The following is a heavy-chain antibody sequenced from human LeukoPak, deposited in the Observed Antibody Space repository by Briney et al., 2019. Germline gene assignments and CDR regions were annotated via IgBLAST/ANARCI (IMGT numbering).Heavy chain of an antibody. J-gene: IGHJ4*02. V-gene: IGHV5-51*01. CDR3: ARLTAVVTFDY. Sequence: GESLKISCKGSGYSFTSNWIGWVRQMPGKGLEWMGVIYPSDSDTRYSPSFQGQVTISADKSISTAYLQWRSLKVSDSAMYYCARLTAVVTFDYWGQGTLFTVSS. CDR2: IYPSDSDT. CDR1: GYSFTSNW. D-gene: IGHD4-23*01.